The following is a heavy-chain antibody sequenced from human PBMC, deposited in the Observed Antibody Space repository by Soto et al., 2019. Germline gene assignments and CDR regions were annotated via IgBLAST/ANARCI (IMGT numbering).Heavy chain of an antibody. Sequence: SETLSLTCTVSGGSISSYYWSWIRQPAGKGLEWIGRIYTSGSTNYNPSLKSRVAMSVDTSKNQFSLKLSSVTAADTAVYYCARDPGILGSYVAFDIWGQGTMVTVSS. V-gene: IGHV4-4*07. CDR2: IYTSGST. J-gene: IGHJ3*02. CDR1: GGSISSYY. CDR3: ARDPGILGSYVAFDI. D-gene: IGHD3-16*01.